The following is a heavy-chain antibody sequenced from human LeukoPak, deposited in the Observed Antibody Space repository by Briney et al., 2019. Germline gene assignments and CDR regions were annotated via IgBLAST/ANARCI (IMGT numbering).Heavy chain of an antibody. CDR2: INHSGST. Sequence: SETLSLTCAVYGGSFSGYYWSWIRQTPGKGLEWIGEINHSGSTKYNPSPKSRVTISVDTSKHQFSLELSSVTAADTAVYYCARLVVAGSYYYYGMDVWGQGTTVTVSS. V-gene: IGHV4-34*01. J-gene: IGHJ6*02. CDR1: GGSFSGYY. CDR3: ARLVVAGSYYYYGMDV. D-gene: IGHD2-15*01.